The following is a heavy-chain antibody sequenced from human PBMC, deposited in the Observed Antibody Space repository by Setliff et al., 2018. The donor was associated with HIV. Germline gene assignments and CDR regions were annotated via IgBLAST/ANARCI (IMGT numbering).Heavy chain of an antibody. Sequence: PSETPSLTCTVSGGSISSSSYYWGWIRQSPGKGLEWIGSGFHSGTTYYNPSLKSRVTISVDTSKNQLSLKVNSVTAADTAVYYCARDMTYYYDTSGSFGWFDPWGQGTLVTVSS. V-gene: IGHV4-39*07. CDR3: ARDMTYYYDTSGSFGWFDP. CDR2: GFHSGTT. D-gene: IGHD3-22*01. J-gene: IGHJ5*02. CDR1: GGSISSSSYY.